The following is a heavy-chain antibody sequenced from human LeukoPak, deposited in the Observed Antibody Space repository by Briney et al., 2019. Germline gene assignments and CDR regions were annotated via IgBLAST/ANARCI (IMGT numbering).Heavy chain of an antibody. Sequence: PSQTLSLTCAVSGGSISSSNWWSWVRQPPGKGLEWIGEIYHSGSTNYNPSLKSRVTISVDKSKNQFSLKLSSVTAADTAVYYCARSNGDYDILTGYLDWGQGTLVTVSS. V-gene: IGHV4-4*02. CDR2: IYHSGST. D-gene: IGHD3-9*01. CDR3: ARSNGDYDILTGYLD. J-gene: IGHJ4*02. CDR1: GGSISSSNW.